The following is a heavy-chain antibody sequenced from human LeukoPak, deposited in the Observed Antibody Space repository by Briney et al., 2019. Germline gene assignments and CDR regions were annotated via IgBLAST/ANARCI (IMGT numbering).Heavy chain of an antibody. CDR1: GGTFSSYA. Sequence: SVKVSCKASGGTFSSYAISWEREAPGQGLEWMGGIIPIFGTANNAQKFQGRVTITADESTSTAYMELSRQRSEDTAVYYCARDMVGALTAFDYWGQGTLVTVPS. D-gene: IGHD1-26*01. J-gene: IGHJ4*02. CDR3: ARDMVGALTAFDY. CDR2: IIPIFGTA. V-gene: IGHV1-69*13.